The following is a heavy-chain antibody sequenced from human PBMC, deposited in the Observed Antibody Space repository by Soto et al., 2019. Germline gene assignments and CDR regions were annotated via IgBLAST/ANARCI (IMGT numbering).Heavy chain of an antibody. D-gene: IGHD4-17*01. CDR2: IYYSGSA. Sequence: SETLSLTCTGSGDSISSGGYYWSWIHQNPGKGLEWIGYIYYSGSAYYNPSLKSRVTISVDTSQNQFSLKLSSVTAADTAVYYCARDQEVNYSDYGGSDYYYGMDVWGQGTPVTVS. CDR1: GDSISSGGYY. CDR3: ARDQEVNYSDYGGSDYYYGMDV. J-gene: IGHJ6*02. V-gene: IGHV4-31*03.